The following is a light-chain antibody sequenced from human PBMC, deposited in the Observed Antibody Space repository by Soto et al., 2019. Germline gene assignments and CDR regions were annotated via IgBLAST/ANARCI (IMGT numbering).Light chain of an antibody. CDR1: SGHSSYA. J-gene: IGLJ2*01. Sequence: QSVLTQSPSASASLGASVKLTCTLSSGHSSYAIAWHQQQPEKGPRYLMKVNSDGTHTKGDGIPDRFSGSSSGAERYLTISSLQSDDEADYYCQTWGTGIVVFGGGTKVTVL. CDR3: QTWGTGIVV. V-gene: IGLV4-69*01. CDR2: VNSDGTH.